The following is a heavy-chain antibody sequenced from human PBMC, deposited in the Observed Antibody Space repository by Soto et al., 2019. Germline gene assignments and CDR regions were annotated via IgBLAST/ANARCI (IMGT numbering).Heavy chain of an antibody. J-gene: IGHJ4*02. CDR2: IDSSGSYI. D-gene: IGHD2-2*01. CDR1: GLTFSTCG. Sequence: EVQVVESGGGLVKPGGSLRLSCTASGLTFSTCGMNWVRQSPGKGLEWISSIDSSGSYIYYADAVQGRFTVSRDNAKNSLYLQMNSLRPDDSAIYFCARDESAGSSLNDWGQGTLVTVSS. V-gene: IGHV3-21*01. CDR3: ARDESAGSSLND.